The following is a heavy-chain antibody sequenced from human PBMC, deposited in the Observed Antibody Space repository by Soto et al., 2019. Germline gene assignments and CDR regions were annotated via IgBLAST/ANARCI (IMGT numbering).Heavy chain of an antibody. D-gene: IGHD2-21*02. V-gene: IGHV3-33*01. Sequence: GGSLRLSCAASGFTFSSYGMHWVRQAPGKGLEWVAVIWYDGSNKYYADSVKGRFTISRDNSKNTLYLQMNSLRAEDTAVYYCARDSDCGGDCYGDIWGQGTMVTVSS. J-gene: IGHJ3*02. CDR1: GFTFSSYG. CDR2: IWYDGSNK. CDR3: ARDSDCGGDCYGDI.